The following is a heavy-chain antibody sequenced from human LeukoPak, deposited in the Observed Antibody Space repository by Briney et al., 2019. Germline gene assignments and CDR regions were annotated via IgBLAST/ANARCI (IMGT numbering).Heavy chain of an antibody. CDR1: GFTFSSYG. CDR3: ARDYDWAFDF. Sequence: PGGSLRLSCAASGFTFSSYGMHWVRQAPGKGLEWVAVIWCDGSNKYYAVSVKGRFTISRDNSKNTLYLQMNSLIAEDTAVYYCARDYDWAFDFWGQGTRVTVSS. V-gene: IGHV3-33*01. CDR2: IWCDGSNK. J-gene: IGHJ4*02. D-gene: IGHD3-9*01.